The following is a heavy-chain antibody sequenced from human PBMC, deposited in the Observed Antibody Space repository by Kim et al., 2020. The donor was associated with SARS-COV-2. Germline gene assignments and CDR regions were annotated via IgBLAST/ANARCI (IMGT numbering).Heavy chain of an antibody. J-gene: IGHJ4*02. Sequence: SETLSLTCTVSGDSISGYYWSWIRQPPGKGLEWIAYIYYSGSTNYNPSLKSRVTISVDTSKHQFSLKLTSVTAADTAVYHCARHLGAPAMAVDYWGQGTLVSVSS. CDR3: ARHLGAPAMAVDY. D-gene: IGHD5-18*01. CDR2: IYYSGST. V-gene: IGHV4-59*08. CDR1: GDSISGYY.